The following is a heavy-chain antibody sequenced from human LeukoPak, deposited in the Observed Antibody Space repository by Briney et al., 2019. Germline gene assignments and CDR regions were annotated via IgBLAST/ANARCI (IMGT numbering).Heavy chain of an antibody. D-gene: IGHD3-3*01. CDR3: TTNLISLFGVGY. Sequence: ASVKASCKVSELSFIELSFHWVRQAPGKGLEWMGGYDPEKDETVYAQKFQGRVTMTEDTSTDTVYMQLSSLRSEDTAIYYCTTNLISLFGVGYWGHGTLVTVSS. CDR2: YDPEKDET. CDR1: ELSFIELS. V-gene: IGHV1-24*01. J-gene: IGHJ4*01.